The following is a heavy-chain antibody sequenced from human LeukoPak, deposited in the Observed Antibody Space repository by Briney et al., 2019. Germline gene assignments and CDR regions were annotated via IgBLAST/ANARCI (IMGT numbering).Heavy chain of an antibody. CDR3: ARELNAPAAIDY. Sequence: ASVKVSCRASGYTFTGYYMHWVRQAPGQGLEWMGWINPNSGGTNYAQKFQGRVTMTRDTSISTAYMELSRLRSDDTAVYYCARELNAPAAIDYWGQGTLVTVSS. CDR1: GYTFTGYY. J-gene: IGHJ4*02. D-gene: IGHD2-2*01. CDR2: INPNSGGT. V-gene: IGHV1-2*02.